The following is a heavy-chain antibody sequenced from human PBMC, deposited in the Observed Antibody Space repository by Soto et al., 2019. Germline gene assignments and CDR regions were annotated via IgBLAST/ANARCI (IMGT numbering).Heavy chain of an antibody. D-gene: IGHD3-22*01. CDR2: IYYSGST. CDR1: GGSISSYY. V-gene: IGHV4-59*01. Sequence: SETLSLTCTVSGGSISSYYWSWIRQPPGKGLEWIGYIYYSGSTNYNPSLKSRVTISVDTSKNQFSLKLSSVTAADTAVYYCARDSSGYVENWFDPWGQGTLVTVSS. CDR3: ARDSSGYVENWFDP. J-gene: IGHJ5*02.